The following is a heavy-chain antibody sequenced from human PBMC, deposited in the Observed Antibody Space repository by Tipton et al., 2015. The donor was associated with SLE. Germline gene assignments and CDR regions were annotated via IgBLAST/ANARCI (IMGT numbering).Heavy chain of an antibody. V-gene: IGHV3-30*04. CDR3: AIAGSGYPFLNHY. CDR1: GFTFSSYA. Sequence: SLRLSCAASGFTFSSYAMYWVRQAPGKGLEWVAVISYDGSNKYYADSVKGRFTISRDNSKDTLYLQMNSLRAEDTAVYYCAIAGSGYPFLNHYWGQGTLVTVSS. J-gene: IGHJ4*02. D-gene: IGHD3-3*01. CDR2: ISYDGSNK.